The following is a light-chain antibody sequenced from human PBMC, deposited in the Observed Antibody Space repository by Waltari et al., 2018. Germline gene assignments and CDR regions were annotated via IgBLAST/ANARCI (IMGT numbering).Light chain of an antibody. CDR3: ISYSSSTTLGV. V-gene: IGLV2-14*02. J-gene: IGLJ2*01. Sequence: QSALTQPASVSGSPGQSITISCTGTSSDVGSYNLVSWYQQHPGKAPKLMIYEVSHRPAGVYNRFSGSKSGNTASLTISWLLAEDEADYYCISYSSSTTLGVFGGGTKLTVL. CDR1: SSDVGSYNL. CDR2: EVS.